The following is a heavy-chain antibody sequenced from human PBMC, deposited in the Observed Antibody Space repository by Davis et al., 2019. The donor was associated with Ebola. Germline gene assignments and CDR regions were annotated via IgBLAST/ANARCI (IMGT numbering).Heavy chain of an antibody. D-gene: IGHD1-1*01. J-gene: IGHJ4*02. V-gene: IGHV3-11*04. Sequence: SLSLSCTASGFTFTDYYMSWVRQAPGKGLAWVSYISSSGSPIYYADSVKGRFTISRDNAKNSLYLQMNSLRDEDTAVDYCATGRNGDCDYWGQGTLVSVSS. CDR1: GFTFTDYY. CDR2: ISSSGSPI. CDR3: ATGRNGDCDY.